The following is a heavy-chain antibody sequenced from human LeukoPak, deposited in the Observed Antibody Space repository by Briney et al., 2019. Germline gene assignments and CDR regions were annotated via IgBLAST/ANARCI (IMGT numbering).Heavy chain of an antibody. Sequence: ASVKVSCKASGYTFTSYDINWVRQATGQGLEWMGWMNPNSGNTGYAQKFQGRVTMTRNTSISTAYMELSSLRSEDTAVYYCARGGYYYGSGSPIYYYYYMDVWGKGTTVTVPS. D-gene: IGHD3-10*01. CDR1: GYTFTSYD. V-gene: IGHV1-8*01. J-gene: IGHJ6*03. CDR2: MNPNSGNT. CDR3: ARGGYYYGSGSPIYYYYYMDV.